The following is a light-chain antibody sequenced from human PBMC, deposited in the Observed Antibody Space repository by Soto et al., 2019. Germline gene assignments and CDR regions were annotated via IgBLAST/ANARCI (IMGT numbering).Light chain of an antibody. CDR2: AAS. Sequence: DIQMTQSPSSLSASVGDRVTITCRASQSISSYLNWYQQKPWKAPKLLIYAASSLQSGVPSRFSGSGSGTDFTLTIVILQPEDFATYYCQHSYSTPFTFGHGTRLEIK. J-gene: IGKJ5*01. V-gene: IGKV1-39*01. CDR3: QHSYSTPFT. CDR1: QSISSY.